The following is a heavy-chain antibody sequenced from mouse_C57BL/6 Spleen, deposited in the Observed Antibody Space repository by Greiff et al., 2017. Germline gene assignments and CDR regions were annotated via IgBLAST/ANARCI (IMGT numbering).Heavy chain of an antibody. CDR2: IYPGDGDT. D-gene: IGHD2-2*01. CDR1: GYAFSSYW. Sequence: VQLQQSGAELVKPGASVKISCKASGYAFSSYWMNWVKQRPGKGLEWIGQIYPGDGDTNDNGKFKGKATLTADKSSSTAYMQLSSLTSEDSAVYFCARSAVRYYAMDDWGQGASVTVSS. CDR3: ARSAVRYYAMDD. J-gene: IGHJ4*01. V-gene: IGHV1-80*01.